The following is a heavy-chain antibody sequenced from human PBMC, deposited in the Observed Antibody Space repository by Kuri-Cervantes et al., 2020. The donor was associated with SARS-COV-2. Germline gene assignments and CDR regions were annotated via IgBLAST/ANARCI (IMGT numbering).Heavy chain of an antibody. CDR1: GFTFSDYY. CDR2: ISSSGSTI. D-gene: IGHD3-22*01. CDR3: ARDLLNYYDSSGYGY. J-gene: IGHJ4*02. Sequence: GVSLKLSCAASGFTFSDYYMSWIRQAPGKGLEWVSYISSSGSTIYYADSVKGRFTISRDNAKNSLYLQMNSLRAEDTAVYYCARDLLNYYDSSGYGYWGQGTLVTVSS. V-gene: IGHV3-11*01.